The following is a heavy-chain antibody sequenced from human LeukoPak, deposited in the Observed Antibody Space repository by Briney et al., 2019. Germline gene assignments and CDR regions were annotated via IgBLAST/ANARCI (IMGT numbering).Heavy chain of an antibody. CDR1: GFTFSSYG. D-gene: IGHD5-18*01. V-gene: IGHV3-33*01. J-gene: IGHJ4*02. Sequence: GRSLRLSCAASGFTFSSYGMHWVRQAPGKGLEWVAVIWYDGSNKYYADSVKGRFTISRGNSKNTLYLQMNSLRAEDTAVYYCARDKHFLEHGYSYGPPDYWGQGTLVTVSS. CDR3: ARDKHFLEHGYSYGPPDY. CDR2: IWYDGSNK.